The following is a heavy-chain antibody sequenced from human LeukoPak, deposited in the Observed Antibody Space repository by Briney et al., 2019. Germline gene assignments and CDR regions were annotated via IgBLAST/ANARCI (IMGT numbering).Heavy chain of an antibody. V-gene: IGHV3-9*01. CDR2: ISWNSGSI. D-gene: IGHD3-10*01. Sequence: SLRLSCAASGFTFDDYAMHWVRQAPGKGLEWVSGISWNSGSIGYADSVKGRFTISRDNAKNSLYLQMNSLRAEDTAVYYCARGRVWFGELLTHDYWGQGTLVTVSS. CDR1: GFTFDDYA. CDR3: ARGRVWFGELLTHDY. J-gene: IGHJ4*02.